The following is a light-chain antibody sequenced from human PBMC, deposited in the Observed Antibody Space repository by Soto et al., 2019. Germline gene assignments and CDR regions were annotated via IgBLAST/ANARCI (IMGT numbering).Light chain of an antibody. CDR3: CSYAGGSSPYV. Sequence: QSALTQPRSVSGSPRQSVTISCTGTSSDVGGYNFVSWYQQHPGKVPKLIIFDVNKRPSGVPDRFSGSKSGNTASLTISGLQAEDEADFYCCSYAGGSSPYVFGTGTKLTVL. CDR1: SSDVGGYNF. V-gene: IGLV2-11*02. J-gene: IGLJ1*01. CDR2: DVN.